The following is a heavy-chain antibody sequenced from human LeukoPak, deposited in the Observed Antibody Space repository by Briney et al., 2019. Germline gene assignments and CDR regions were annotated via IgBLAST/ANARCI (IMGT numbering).Heavy chain of an antibody. V-gene: IGHV3-7*05. CDR1: GFTFSTYW. D-gene: IGHD4-17*01. Sequence: GGSLRLSCAASGFTFSTYWMSWVRQAPGKGLEWVATIKQDGSENYYVDSVKGRFSISRDNAKNSLFLQMNSLRAEDTAIYYCAKDPGDYAVDYWGQGTLVTVSS. CDR3: AKDPGDYAVDY. CDR2: IKQDGSEN. J-gene: IGHJ4*02.